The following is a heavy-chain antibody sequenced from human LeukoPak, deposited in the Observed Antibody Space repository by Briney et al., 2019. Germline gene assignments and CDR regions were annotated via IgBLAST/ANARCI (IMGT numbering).Heavy chain of an antibody. CDR2: IYYSGST. D-gene: IGHD3-22*01. J-gene: IGHJ4*02. V-gene: IGHV4-39*01. CDR3: ASVSGYSFDY. CDR1: GGSISSSSYY. Sequence: SETLSLTCTVSGGSISSSSYYWGWIRQPPGKGLEWIGSIYYSGSTYYNPSLKSRVTISVDTSKNQFSLKLSSVTAADTAVYSCASVSGYSFDYWGQGTLVTVSS.